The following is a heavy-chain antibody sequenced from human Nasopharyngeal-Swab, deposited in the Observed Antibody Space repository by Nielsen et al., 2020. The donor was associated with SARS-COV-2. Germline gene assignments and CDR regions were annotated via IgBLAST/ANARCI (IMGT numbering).Heavy chain of an antibody. CDR1: GFPFSSYT. D-gene: IGHD3-22*01. Sequence: AETLRLTCAASGFPFSSYTMHWVRQAPGKGLEWVADISDGGSNKYYADSVKGRFTISRDISKNTRYLQMTSLRAEDTYVLYCASTPLDSSGYYYAFHYWGRGTLVTVSS. CDR2: ISDGGSNK. V-gene: IGHV3-30-3*01. J-gene: IGHJ4*02. CDR3: ASTPLDSSGYYYAFHY.